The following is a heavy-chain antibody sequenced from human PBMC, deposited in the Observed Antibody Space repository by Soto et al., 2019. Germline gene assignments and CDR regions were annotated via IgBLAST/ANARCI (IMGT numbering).Heavy chain of an antibody. CDR1: GDSISSNNYY. J-gene: IGHJ5*02. D-gene: IGHD1-20*01. V-gene: IGHV4-39*07. CDR2: MYHSGST. CDR3: ARVAGSITGTTGWFDP. Sequence: ETLSLTCTVSGDSISSNNYYWGWIRQPPGKGLEWIGSMYHSGSTYYNPSLKSRVTISVDRSKNQFSLKLSSVTAADTAVYYCARVAGSITGTTGWFDPWGQGTLVTVSS.